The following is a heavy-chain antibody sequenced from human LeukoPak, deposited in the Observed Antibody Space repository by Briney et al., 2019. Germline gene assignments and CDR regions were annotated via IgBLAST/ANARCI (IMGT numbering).Heavy chain of an antibody. Sequence: GGSLRLSCAASGFSLSSYAMSWVRQAPGKGLEWVSAISSTDAGTYHADSVRGRFTISRDNSKNTLYLQMNSLRAEDTAVYYCARDGYGSATYYFDYWGQGSLVTVSS. J-gene: IGHJ4*02. V-gene: IGHV3-23*01. D-gene: IGHD6-19*01. CDR1: GFSLSSYA. CDR3: ARDGYGSATYYFDY. CDR2: ISSTDAGT.